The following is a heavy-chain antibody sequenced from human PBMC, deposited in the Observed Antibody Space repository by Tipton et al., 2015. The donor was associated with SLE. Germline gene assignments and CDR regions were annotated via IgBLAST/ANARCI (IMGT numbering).Heavy chain of an antibody. CDR2: INHSGST. CDR3: ARGAGLFPLDY. Sequence: TLSLTCAVYGGSFSGYYWSWIRQPPGKGLEWIGEINHSGSTNYNPSLKSRVTISLGTSRNQFSLKVSSVTAADTAVYYCARGAGLFPLDYWGQGTLVTVSS. J-gene: IGHJ4*02. CDR1: GGSFSGYY. D-gene: IGHD2-21*01. V-gene: IGHV4-34*01.